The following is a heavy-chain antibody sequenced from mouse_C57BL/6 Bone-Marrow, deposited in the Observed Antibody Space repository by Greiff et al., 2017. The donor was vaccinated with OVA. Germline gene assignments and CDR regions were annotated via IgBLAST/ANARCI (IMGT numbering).Heavy chain of an antibody. CDR2: ISSGGDYI. CDR3: TRDDYDDEDGIDY. J-gene: IGHJ2*01. D-gene: IGHD2-4*01. CDR1: GFTFSSYA. V-gene: IGHV5-9-1*02. Sequence: EVKLVESGAGLVKPGGSLKLSCAASGFTFSSYAMSWVRQTPEKRLEWVAYISSGGDYIYYADTVKGRFTISRDNARNTLYLQMSSLKSEDTAMYYCTRDDYDDEDGIDYWGQGTTLTVSS.